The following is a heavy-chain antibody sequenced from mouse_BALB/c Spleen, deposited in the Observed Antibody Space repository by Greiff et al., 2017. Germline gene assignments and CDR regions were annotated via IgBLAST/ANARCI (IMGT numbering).Heavy chain of an antibody. Sequence: EVQLQQSGPDLVKPSQSLSLTCTVTGYSITSGYSWHWIRQFPGNKLEWMGYIHYSGSTNYNPSLKSRISITRDTSKNQFFLQLNSVTTEDTATYYCARPPIYYYGSSLMDYWGQGTSVTVSS. CDR3: ARPPIYYYGSSLMDY. CDR2: IHYSGST. CDR1: GYSITSGYS. D-gene: IGHD1-1*01. J-gene: IGHJ4*01. V-gene: IGHV3-1*02.